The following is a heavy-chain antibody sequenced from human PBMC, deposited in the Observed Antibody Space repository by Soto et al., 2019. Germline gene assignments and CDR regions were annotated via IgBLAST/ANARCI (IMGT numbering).Heavy chain of an antibody. D-gene: IGHD5-12*01. CDR1: GFTFTSSA. V-gene: IGHV1-58*02. CDR2: IVVGSGDT. CDR3: ASGVATLNDAFDI. Sequence: GASVKVSCKASGFTFTSSAMQWVRQARGQGLEWIGWIVVGSGDTNYAQKFQGRVTMTRDTSISTAYMELSRLRSDDTAVYYCASGVATLNDAFDIWGQGTMVTVSS. J-gene: IGHJ3*02.